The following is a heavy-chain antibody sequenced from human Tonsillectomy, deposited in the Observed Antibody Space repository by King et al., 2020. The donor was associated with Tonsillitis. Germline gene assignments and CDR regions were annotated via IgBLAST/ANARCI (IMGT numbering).Heavy chain of an antibody. CDR3: ARRPGPLRRRNPNNWFDP. Sequence: VQLVESGAEVKKPGASVKVSCKASGYTFTSYDINWVRQATGQGLEWMGWMNPNSGSTGYAQKFQGRVTMTRNTSISTAYMELSSLRSEDTAVYYCARRPGPLRRRNPNNWFDPWGQGTLVTVSS. V-gene: IGHV1-8*02. CDR1: GYTFTSYD. CDR2: MNPNSGST. D-gene: IGHD1-14*01. J-gene: IGHJ5*02.